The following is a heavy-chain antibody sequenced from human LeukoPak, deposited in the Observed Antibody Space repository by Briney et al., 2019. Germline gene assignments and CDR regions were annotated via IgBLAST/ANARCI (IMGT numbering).Heavy chain of an antibody. CDR2: FDPEDGET. CDR1: GYTLPELS. D-gene: IGHD3-10*01. V-gene: IGHV1-24*01. CDR3: ATALYGSGSYRLTPGYYYYGMDV. J-gene: IGHJ6*02. Sequence: GASVNVSCKVSGYTLPELSMHWVRQAPGKGFEWMGGFDPEDGETICAQKFQGRVTMTEDTSTDTAYMELSSLRSEDTAVYYCATALYGSGSYRLTPGYYYYGMDVWGQGTTVTVSS.